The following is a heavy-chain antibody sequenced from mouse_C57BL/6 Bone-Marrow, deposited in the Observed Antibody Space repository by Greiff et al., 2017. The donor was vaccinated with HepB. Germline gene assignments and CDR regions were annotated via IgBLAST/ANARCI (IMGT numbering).Heavy chain of an antibody. CDR2: ISSGGDYI. D-gene: IGHD3-2*02. V-gene: IGHV5-9-1*02. J-gene: IGHJ2*01. CDR1: GFTFSSYA. CDR3: TRESSGYLFDY. Sequence: EEKLMESGEGLVKPGGSLKLSCAASGFTFSSYAMSWVRQTPEKRLEWVAYISSGGDYIYYANTVKGRFTISRDNARNTLYLQMSSLKSEDTAMYYCTRESSGYLFDYWGQGTTLTVSS.